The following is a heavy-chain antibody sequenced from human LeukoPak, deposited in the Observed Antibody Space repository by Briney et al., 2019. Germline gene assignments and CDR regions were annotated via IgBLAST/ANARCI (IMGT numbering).Heavy chain of an antibody. CDR2: ISSSDSTI. V-gene: IGHV3-48*03. CDR1: GFTFSSYE. D-gene: IGHD1-26*01. Sequence: PGGSLRLSCAASGFTFSSYEMNWVRQAPGKGLEWVSYISSSDSTIYYADSVKGRFTISRDNAKNSLYLQMNSLRAQDTAVYYCARPHRGARAFDIWGQGTMVTVSS. CDR3: ARPHRGARAFDI. J-gene: IGHJ3*02.